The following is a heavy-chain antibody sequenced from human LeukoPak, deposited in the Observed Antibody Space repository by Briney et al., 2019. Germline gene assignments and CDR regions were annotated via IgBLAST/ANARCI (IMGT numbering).Heavy chain of an antibody. V-gene: IGHV3-30*18. CDR1: GFTFSSYG. J-gene: IGHJ4*02. CDR3: AKDTDFWSGYFSERKAYFDY. CDR2: ISYDGSNK. D-gene: IGHD3-3*01. Sequence: GRSLRLSCAASGFTFSSYGMHWVRQAPGKGLEWVAVISYDGSNKYYADSVKGRFTISRDNSKNTLYLQMNSLRAEDTAVYYCAKDTDFWSGYFSERKAYFDYWGQGTLVTVSS.